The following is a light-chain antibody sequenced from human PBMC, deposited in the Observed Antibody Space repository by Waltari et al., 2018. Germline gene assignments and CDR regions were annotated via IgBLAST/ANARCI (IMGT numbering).Light chain of an antibody. CDR3: QQYYTTPCT. CDR1: QSVSSSTNSNNY. J-gene: IGKJ2*02. CDR2: WAS. V-gene: IGKV4-1*01. Sequence: DIVLTQSPDSLALSLGERATLSCRSSQSVSSSTNSNNYLAWYQQRPGQPPKLLFYWASTRVSGVPDRFDGSGSGTDFTLTISSLQAEDLAVYYCQQYYTTPCTFGQGTRLEIK.